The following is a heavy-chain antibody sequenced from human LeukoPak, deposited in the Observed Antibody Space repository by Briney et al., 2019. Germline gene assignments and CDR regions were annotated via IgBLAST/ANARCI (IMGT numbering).Heavy chain of an antibody. CDR3: STGPYNWNYQIGYYFDS. J-gene: IGHJ4*02. CDR2: INGDSGPT. V-gene: IGHV3-43*02. Sequence: GGALRLSCAASGFTFDDYAMHWVRQAPGKGLEWVSLINGDSGPTYYADCVKGRFTISRDNSKNSLYLQMTSLRTEDTAFYYCSTGPYNWNYQIGYYFDSWGQGTLVTVSS. CDR1: GFTFDDYA. D-gene: IGHD1-7*01.